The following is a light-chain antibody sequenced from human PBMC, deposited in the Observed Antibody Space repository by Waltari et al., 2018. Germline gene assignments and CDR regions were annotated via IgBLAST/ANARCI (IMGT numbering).Light chain of an antibody. J-gene: IGKJ1*01. CDR2: DAS. V-gene: IGKV3-20*01. Sequence: EIVLTQSPGTLSLSPGERATLSGRASQSVSKYLAWYQQKPGQAPMLHIYDASTRATGIPDRFSGSGWRTDFSLTISRLEPEDFAVYYCQKYGTLPATFGQGTKVQMK. CDR1: QSVSKY. CDR3: QKYGTLPAT.